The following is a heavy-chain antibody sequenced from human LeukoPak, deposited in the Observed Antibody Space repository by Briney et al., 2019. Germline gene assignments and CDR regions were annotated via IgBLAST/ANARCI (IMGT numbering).Heavy chain of an antibody. CDR2: INHSGSS. CDR3: ARGDFWSGFRRGWFDP. D-gene: IGHD3-3*01. CDR1: GGSFSGYY. J-gene: IGHJ5*02. V-gene: IGHV4-34*01. Sequence: SETLSLTCAVYGGSFSGYYWNWIRQPPGKGLEWIGEINHSGSSNYNPSLKSRIITSVDTSKNQFPLKLSSVTAADTAIYYCARGDFWSGFRRGWFDPWGQGTLVTVSS.